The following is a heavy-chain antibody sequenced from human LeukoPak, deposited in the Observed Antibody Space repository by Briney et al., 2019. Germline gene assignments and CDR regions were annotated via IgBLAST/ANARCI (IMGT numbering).Heavy chain of an antibody. Sequence: GGSLRLSCAASGLTFSRYVMHWVRQAPGKGLEWGALIRYDGSNKYYADSVTGLFTISRDNSKNTMYLQMNTLRAEDTALYHCAKDAGAGFSYGLDYWGQGSLVTVSS. D-gene: IGHD5-18*01. CDR2: IRYDGSNK. V-gene: IGHV3-30*02. CDR1: GLTFSRYV. J-gene: IGHJ4*02. CDR3: AKDAGAGFSYGLDY.